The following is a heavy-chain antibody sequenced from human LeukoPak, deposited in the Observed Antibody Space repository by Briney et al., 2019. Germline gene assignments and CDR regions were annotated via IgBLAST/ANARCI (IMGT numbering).Heavy chain of an antibody. CDR1: GFTFSSYE. J-gene: IGHJ4*02. CDR3: AAGIAAGWDY. CDR2: ISSSGSTI. D-gene: IGHD6-13*01. V-gene: IGHV3-48*03. Sequence: GGSLRLPCAASGFTFSSYEMNWVRQAPGKGLEWVSYISSSGSTIYYADSVKGRFTISRDNAKNSLYLQMNSLKAEDTAVYYCAAGIAAGWDYWGQGTLVTVSS.